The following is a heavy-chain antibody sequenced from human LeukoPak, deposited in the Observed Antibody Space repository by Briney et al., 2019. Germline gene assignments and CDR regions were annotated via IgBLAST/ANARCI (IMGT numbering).Heavy chain of an antibody. J-gene: IGHJ4*02. CDR3: AKGGAFGELYGVVDY. Sequence: GGSLRLSCAASGFTFSSYAMSWVRQAPGKGLEWVSAISGSGGSTYYADSVKGRFTISRDNSKNTLYLQMNSLRAEDTAVYYCAKGGAFGELYGVVDYWGQGTLVTVSS. V-gene: IGHV3-23*01. CDR1: GFTFSSYA. CDR2: ISGSGGST. D-gene: IGHD3-10*01.